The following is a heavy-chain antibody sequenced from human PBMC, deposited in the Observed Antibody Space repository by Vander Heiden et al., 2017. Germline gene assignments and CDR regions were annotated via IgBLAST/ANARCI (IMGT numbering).Heavy chain of an antibody. CDR3: AKDPMSASVGPSGYFDY. CDR1: GFPLSSYG. D-gene: IGHD1-26*01. J-gene: IGHJ4*02. V-gene: IGHV3-30*18. CDR2: KSYDGSNR. Sequence: QVQLVESGGGVVQPGRSLRLSCAAPGFPLSSYGMHRVRQAPGKGLEWVAVKSYDGSNRYYPDSVKGRFTISSDNSRNTLYLQMNSLRAEDTAVYYCAKDPMSASVGPSGYFDYWGQGTQVTVSS.